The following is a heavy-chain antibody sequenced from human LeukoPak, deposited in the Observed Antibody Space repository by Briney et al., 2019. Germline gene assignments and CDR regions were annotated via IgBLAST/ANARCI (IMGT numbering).Heavy chain of an antibody. CDR3: ARVVRHAPNWFDP. CDR1: GGTFSSYT. V-gene: IGHV1-69*02. D-gene: IGHD2-21*01. Sequence: SVKVSCKASGGTFSSYTISWVRQAPGRGLEWMGRIIPILGIANYAQKFQGRVTITADKSTSTAYMELSSLRSEDTAVYYCARVVRHAPNWFDPWGPGTLVTVSS. J-gene: IGHJ5*02. CDR2: IIPILGIA.